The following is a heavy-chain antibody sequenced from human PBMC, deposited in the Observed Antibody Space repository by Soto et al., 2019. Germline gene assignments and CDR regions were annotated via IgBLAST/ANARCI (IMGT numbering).Heavy chain of an antibody. Sequence: PGGSLRLSCAASGFTFSSYGMHWVRQAPGKGLEWVAVISYDGSNKYYADSVKGRFTVSRGNSKNTLYLQMNSLRAEDTAVYYCAKDLLRQQLFVLYYYYGTDVWGPGTTVTVS. D-gene: IGHD6-13*01. J-gene: IGHJ6*02. CDR3: AKDLLRQQLFVLYYYYGTDV. CDR2: ISYDGSNK. V-gene: IGHV3-30*18. CDR1: GFTFSSYG.